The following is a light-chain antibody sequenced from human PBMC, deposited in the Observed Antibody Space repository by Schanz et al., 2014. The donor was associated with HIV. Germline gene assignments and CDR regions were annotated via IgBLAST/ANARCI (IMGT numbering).Light chain of an antibody. V-gene: IGLV2-23*01. CDR3: CSYAGSRSV. Sequence: QSALTQPASVSGAPGQSITISCTGTSSDVGIYNFVSWYQQHPGKAPKLMIYEDSKRPSGVSNRFSGSKSGNTAYQTISGRQAEDEAEYYCCSYAGSRSVLGGGTKLTVL. CDR2: EDS. J-gene: IGLJ3*02. CDR1: SSDVGIYNF.